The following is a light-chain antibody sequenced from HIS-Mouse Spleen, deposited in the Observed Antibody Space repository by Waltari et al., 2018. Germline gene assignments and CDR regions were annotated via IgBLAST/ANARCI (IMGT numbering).Light chain of an antibody. V-gene: IGLV3-21*02. CDR1: NIGSKR. CDR3: QVWDSSSDHYV. J-gene: IGLJ1*01. Sequence: SYVLTQPPSVSVAPGQTARITCGGNNIGSKRVHWYQQKPGQAPVLVVYDDSERPSGIPERFSGSNSGNTATLTISRVEAGDEADYYCQVWDSSSDHYVFGTGTKVTVL. CDR2: DDS.